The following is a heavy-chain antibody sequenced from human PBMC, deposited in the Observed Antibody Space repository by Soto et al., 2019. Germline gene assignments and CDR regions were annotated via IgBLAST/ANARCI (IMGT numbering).Heavy chain of an antibody. V-gene: IGHV1-18*01. CDR2: ISAYNGNT. Sequence: GASVKVSCKASGYTFTSYGISWVRQAPGQGLEWMGWISAYNGNTNYAQKLQGRVTMTTDTSTSTAYMELRSLRSDDTAVYYCARDGPLSPCPLYDFWSGYPPDGFAFYYYYLDVWGKGTTVTVSS. D-gene: IGHD3-3*01. CDR1: GYTFTSYG. CDR3: ARDGPLSPCPLYDFWSGYPPDGFAFYYYYLDV. J-gene: IGHJ6*03.